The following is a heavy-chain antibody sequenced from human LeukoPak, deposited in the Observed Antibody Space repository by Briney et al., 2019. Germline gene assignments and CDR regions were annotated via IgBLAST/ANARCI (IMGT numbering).Heavy chain of an antibody. CDR1: GFIFNNYA. CDR3: ARLHYDVLTGPFDY. V-gene: IGHV3-66*04. J-gene: IGHJ4*02. CDR2: IYSGGAT. Sequence: GGSLRLSCEASGFIFNNYAMSWVRQAPGKGLEWVSIIYSGGATFYADSVKGRFTISRENSKNTLWLQMNSLRAEDTAVYYCARLHYDVLTGPFDYWGQGTLVTVSS. D-gene: IGHD3-9*01.